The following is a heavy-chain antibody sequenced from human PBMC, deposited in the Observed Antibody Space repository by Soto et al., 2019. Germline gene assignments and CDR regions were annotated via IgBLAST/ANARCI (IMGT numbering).Heavy chain of an antibody. J-gene: IGHJ5*02. CDR2: ISAHSGDT. CDR3: ARTITMIFLPPAP. D-gene: IGHD3-22*01. Sequence: QVHLVQSGAEVTKPGASVKVSCKASGYTFTNYGINWVRRAPGQGLEWMGWISAHSGDTKYAQRFRDRVTMTTDTSTTTAYLELRSLTSDDTAVYYCARTITMIFLPPAPWGQGTLVTVSS. CDR1: GYTFTNYG. V-gene: IGHV1-18*01.